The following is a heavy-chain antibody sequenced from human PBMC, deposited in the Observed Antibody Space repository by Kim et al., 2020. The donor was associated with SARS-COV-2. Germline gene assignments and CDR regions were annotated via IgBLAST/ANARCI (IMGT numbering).Heavy chain of an antibody. CDR1: GFTFDDYG. J-gene: IGHJ4*02. V-gene: IGHV3-20*04. Sequence: GGSLRLSCAASGFTFDDYGMSWVRQAPGKGLEWVSGINWNGGSTGYADSVKGRFTISRDNAKNSLYLQMNSLRAEDTALYYCARVESIAAALYYFDYWGQGTLVTVSS. CDR2: INWNGGST. CDR3: ARVESIAAALYYFDY. D-gene: IGHD6-13*01.